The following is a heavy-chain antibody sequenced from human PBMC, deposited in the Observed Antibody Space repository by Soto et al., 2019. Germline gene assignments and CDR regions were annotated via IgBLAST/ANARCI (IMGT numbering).Heavy chain of an antibody. Sequence: PGGSLRLSCAASGFTFSNAWMSWVRQAPGKGLEWVGRIKSKTDGGTTDYAAPVKGRFTISRDDSKNTLYLQMNSLKTEDTAVYYCTTDCSSTSCDGYYYYYMDVWGKGTTVTVSS. D-gene: IGHD2-2*01. CDR2: IKSKTDGGTT. J-gene: IGHJ6*03. CDR3: TTDCSSTSCDGYYYYYMDV. V-gene: IGHV3-15*01. CDR1: GFTFSNAW.